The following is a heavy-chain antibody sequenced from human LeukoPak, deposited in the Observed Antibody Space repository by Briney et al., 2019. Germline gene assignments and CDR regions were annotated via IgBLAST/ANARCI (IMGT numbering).Heavy chain of an antibody. CDR2: ISFDGSSQ. J-gene: IGHJ4*02. Sequence: GGTLRLSCAASGFTFSSYGMHWVRQAPGKGLEWVALISFDGSSQYYADSVKGRFTISRDNSKNTLYLQMNSLRAEDTAVYYCAKPPEVGATVGYFDYWGQGNLVTVSS. V-gene: IGHV3-30*18. CDR1: GFTFSSYG. CDR3: AKPPEVGATVGYFDY. D-gene: IGHD1-26*01.